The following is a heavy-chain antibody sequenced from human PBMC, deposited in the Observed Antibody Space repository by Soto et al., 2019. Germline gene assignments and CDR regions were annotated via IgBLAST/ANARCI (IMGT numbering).Heavy chain of an antibody. D-gene: IGHD6-13*01. J-gene: IGHJ4*02. CDR2: IYYSGST. V-gene: IGHV4-39*07. CDR1: GGSISSSIYY. Sequence: SETLSLTCTVSGGSISSSIYYWGWIRQPPGKGLEWIGSIYYSGSTYYNPSLKSRVTISVDTSKNQFSLKLSSVTAADTAVYYCATYSSSWFDYWGQGTLVTVSS. CDR3: ATYSSSWFDY.